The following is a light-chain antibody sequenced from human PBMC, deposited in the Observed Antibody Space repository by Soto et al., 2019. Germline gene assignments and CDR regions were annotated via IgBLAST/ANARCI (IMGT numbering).Light chain of an antibody. Sequence: DIQMTQSPSSLSASVGDRVSVTCRTSQNITKFLNWYQEKPGKAPKVLIYVTSNLENGVPSRFSGSGSGTHFTLSISSLQPGDFATYYCQQTFSAAGTFGPGIRVEVK. CDR3: QQTFSAAGT. CDR1: QNITKF. CDR2: VTS. V-gene: IGKV1-39*01. J-gene: IGKJ1*01.